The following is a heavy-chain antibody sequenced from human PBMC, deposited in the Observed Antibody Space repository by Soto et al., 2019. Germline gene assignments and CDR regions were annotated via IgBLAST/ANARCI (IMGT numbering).Heavy chain of an antibody. J-gene: IGHJ6*02. CDR3: ARVGCSGGSCYRLHYYYGMDV. D-gene: IGHD2-15*01. CDR2: INSDGSST. V-gene: IGHV3-74*01. CDR1: GFTFSSYW. Sequence: LRLSCAASGFTFSSYWMHWVRQAPGKGLVWVSRINSDGSSTSYADSVKGRFTISRGNAKNTLYLQMNSLRAEDTAVYYCARVGCSGGSCYRLHYYYGMDVWGQGTTVTVSS.